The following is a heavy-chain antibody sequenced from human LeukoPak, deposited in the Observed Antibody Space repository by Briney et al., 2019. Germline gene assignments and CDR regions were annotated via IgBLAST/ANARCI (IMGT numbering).Heavy chain of an antibody. D-gene: IGHD5-24*01. Sequence: RASVKVSCKASGYTFTSYGISWVRQAPGQGLEWMGGIIPIFGTANYAQKFQGRVTITADESTSTAYMELSSLRSEDTAVYYCASLMATNTNSLDYWGQGTLVTVSS. V-gene: IGHV1-69*13. CDR2: IIPIFGTA. CDR1: GYTFTSYG. CDR3: ASLMATNTNSLDY. J-gene: IGHJ4*02.